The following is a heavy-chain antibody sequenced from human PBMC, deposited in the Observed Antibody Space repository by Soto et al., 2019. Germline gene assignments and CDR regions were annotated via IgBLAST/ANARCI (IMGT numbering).Heavy chain of an antibody. Sequence: SVKVSCKASGGTFRSYAISWERQAPGQGPQWMGGIIPIFGTAHYAQKFQGRVTITAADFTSTAYMELRRLRSGGTAVYYCARLTYYYEGSGYADARNCGSRSCFDPRDHGTMVTV. CDR3: ARLTYYYEGSGYADARNCGSRSCFDP. J-gene: IGHJ5*02. V-gene: IGHV1-69*13. CDR1: GGTFRSYA. D-gene: IGHD3-22*01. CDR2: IIPIFGTA.